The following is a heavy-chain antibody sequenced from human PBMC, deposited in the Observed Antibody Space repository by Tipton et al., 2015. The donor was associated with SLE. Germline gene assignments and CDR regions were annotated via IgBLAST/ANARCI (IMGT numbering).Heavy chain of an antibody. CDR1: GGSISTYY. CDR3: ARGQVFDDYIWENYRRGFFDY. J-gene: IGHJ4*02. Sequence: LRLSCTVSGGSISTYYWNWIRQPPGKGLEWIGYIDDIGRTSYNPSPDTERTNYNPSLESRVTMSIDTSKNQISLKLSTLTDADQELYYCARGQVFDDYIWENYRRGFFDYWGQGTLVTVSS. D-gene: IGHD3-16*01. CDR2: IDDIGRTSYNPSPDTERT. V-gene: IGHV4-59*01.